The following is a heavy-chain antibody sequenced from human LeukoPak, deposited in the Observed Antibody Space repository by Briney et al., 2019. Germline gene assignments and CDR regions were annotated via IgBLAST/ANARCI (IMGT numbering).Heavy chain of an antibody. CDR2: TYSSGST. V-gene: IGHV3-66*01. CDR1: GFSGRDKY. CDR3: ARDAWRAVAGSFDY. J-gene: IGHJ4*03. D-gene: IGHD6-19*01. Sequence: GGSLRLSCAASGFSGRDKYMRWCGQAPGKGLEWVSITYSSGSTFYADSVKGRFTISRDNSKNTVYLQMNSLRAEDTAVYHCARDAWRAVAGSFDYGGQGTTVTVSS.